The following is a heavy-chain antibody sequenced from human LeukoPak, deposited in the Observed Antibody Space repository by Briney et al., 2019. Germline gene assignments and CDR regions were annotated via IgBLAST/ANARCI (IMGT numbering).Heavy chain of an antibody. V-gene: IGHV1-2*02. Sequence: ASVTVSCKASGYTFTGYYMHWVRQAPGQGLEWMGWINPNSGGTNYAQKFQGRVTMTRDTSISTAYMELSRLRSDDTAVYYCASSQVGDNWFDPWGQGTLVTVSS. CDR1: GYTFTGYY. CDR2: INPNSGGT. J-gene: IGHJ5*02. CDR3: ASSQVGDNWFDP.